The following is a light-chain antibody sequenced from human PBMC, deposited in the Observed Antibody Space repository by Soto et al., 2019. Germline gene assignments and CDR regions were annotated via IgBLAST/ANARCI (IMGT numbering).Light chain of an antibody. CDR1: QSVSSN. CDR3: QQYNNWLT. J-gene: IGKJ3*01. CDR2: GAS. Sequence: EIVMTQSPATLSVSPGDRATLSCRASQSVSSNLAWYQQKPGKAPRLLIYGASTRATGIPARFSGSGSGTEFTLTISSLQSEDFAVYYCQQYNNWLTFGPGTKVDIK. V-gene: IGKV3-15*01.